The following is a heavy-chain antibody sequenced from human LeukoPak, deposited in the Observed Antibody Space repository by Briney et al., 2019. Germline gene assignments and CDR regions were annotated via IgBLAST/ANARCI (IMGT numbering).Heavy chain of an antibody. Sequence: PGGSLRLSCAASGFTVITSFMSWVRQAPGKGLEWVAFISYDGNIKYYPESVKGRFTLSRDNSKNTLYLQMNSLRAEDTAVYYCARDYSGWYVFDYWGQGTLVAVSS. CDR1: GFTVITSF. J-gene: IGHJ4*02. D-gene: IGHD6-19*01. CDR3: ARDYSGWYVFDY. CDR2: ISYDGNIK. V-gene: IGHV3-30-3*01.